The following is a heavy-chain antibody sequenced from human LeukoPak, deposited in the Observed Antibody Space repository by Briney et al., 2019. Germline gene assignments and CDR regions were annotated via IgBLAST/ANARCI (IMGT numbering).Heavy chain of an antibody. CDR2: ISAYNGNT. Sequence: ASVKVSCKASGYTFTSYGISWVRQAPGQGLEWMGWISAYNGNTSYAQKLQGRVTMTTDTSTSTAYMELRSLRSDDTAVYYCARGPYFYDSSGYFFWAFEISGQGTMVTVSS. D-gene: IGHD3-22*01. J-gene: IGHJ3*02. CDR3: ARGPYFYDSSGYFFWAFEI. CDR1: GYTFTSYG. V-gene: IGHV1-18*01.